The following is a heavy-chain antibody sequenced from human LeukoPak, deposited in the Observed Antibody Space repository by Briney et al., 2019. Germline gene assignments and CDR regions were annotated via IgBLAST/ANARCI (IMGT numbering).Heavy chain of an antibody. Sequence: GGSLRLSCAASGFTFGSYATSWVRQAPGKGLEWVSAISGSGGSTYYADSVKGRFTISRDNSKNTLYLQMNSLRAEDTAVYYCAKDKLVISYFDYWGQGTLVTVSS. J-gene: IGHJ4*02. V-gene: IGHV3-23*01. CDR1: GFTFGSYA. CDR3: AKDKLVISYFDY. CDR2: ISGSGGST. D-gene: IGHD3-9*01.